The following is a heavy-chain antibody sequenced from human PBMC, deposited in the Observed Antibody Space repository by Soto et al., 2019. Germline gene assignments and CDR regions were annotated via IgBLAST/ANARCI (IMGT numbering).Heavy chain of an antibody. CDR2: INHSGST. D-gene: IGHD1-1*01. J-gene: IGHJ4*02. CDR3: ARGLWRGPDY. Sequence: AETLSLTCAVYGGSFSGYYWSWIRQPPGKGLEWIGEINHSGSTNYNPSLKSRVTISVDTSKNQFSLKLSSVTAADTAVYYCARGLWRGPDYWVQGTLVTV. V-gene: IGHV4-34*01. CDR1: GGSFSGYY.